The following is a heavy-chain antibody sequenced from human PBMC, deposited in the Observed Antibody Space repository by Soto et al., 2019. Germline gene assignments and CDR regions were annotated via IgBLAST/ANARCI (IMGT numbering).Heavy chain of an antibody. J-gene: IGHJ4*02. D-gene: IGHD5-12*01. V-gene: IGHV3-23*01. CDR1: GFTFSSYA. CDR2: ISGSGGSR. CDR3: AKARRVATILTRKLDLGSLDY. Sequence: GGSLRLSCAASGFTFSSYAMSWVRQAPGKGLEWVSAISGSGGSRYYADSVKGRFTISRDNSKNTLYLQMNSLRAEDTAVYYCAKARRVATILTRKLDLGSLDYWGQGTLVTVSS.